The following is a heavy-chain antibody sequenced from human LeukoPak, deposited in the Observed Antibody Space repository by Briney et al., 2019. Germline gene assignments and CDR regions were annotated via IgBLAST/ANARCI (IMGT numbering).Heavy chain of an antibody. V-gene: IGHV4-34*01. CDR1: GGSFSGYY. CDR2: INHSGST. CDR3: ARGAFPDSWSGYYTPRYYYYYMDV. D-gene: IGHD3-3*01. J-gene: IGHJ6*03. Sequence: PSETLSLTCAVYGGSFSGYYWSWIRQPPGKGLEWIGEINHSGSTNYNPSLKSRVTISVDTSKNQFSLKLSSVTAADTAVYYCARGAFPDSWSGYYTPRYYYYYMDVWGKGTTVTVSS.